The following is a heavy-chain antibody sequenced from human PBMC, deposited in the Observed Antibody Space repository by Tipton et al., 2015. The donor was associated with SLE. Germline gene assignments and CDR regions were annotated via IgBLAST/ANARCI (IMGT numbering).Heavy chain of an antibody. CDR3: ARDFKGIVADYFDY. V-gene: IGHV4-59*11. CDR1: GGSISSHY. D-gene: IGHD1-26*01. J-gene: IGHJ4*02. CDR2: IYYSGST. Sequence: LRLSCTVSGGSISSHYWSWIRQPPGEGLEWIGYIYYSGSTNYNPSLKSRVTISVDTSKNQFSLKLSSVTAADTAVYYCARDFKGIVADYFDYWGQGTLVTVSS.